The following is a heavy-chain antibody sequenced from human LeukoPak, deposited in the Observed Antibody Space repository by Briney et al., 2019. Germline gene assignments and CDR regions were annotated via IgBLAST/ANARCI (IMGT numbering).Heavy chain of an antibody. D-gene: IGHD5-12*01. J-gene: IGHJ4*02. CDR1: GFTFSSYA. CDR2: ISYDGSNK. Sequence: PGRSLRLSCAASGFTFSSYAMHWVRQAPGKGLEWVAVISYDGSNKYYADSVKGRFTISRDNSKNTLYLQMNSLRAEDTAVYYCARGYIVATTLFDYWGQGTLVTVSS. CDR3: ARGYIVATTLFDY. V-gene: IGHV3-30-3*01.